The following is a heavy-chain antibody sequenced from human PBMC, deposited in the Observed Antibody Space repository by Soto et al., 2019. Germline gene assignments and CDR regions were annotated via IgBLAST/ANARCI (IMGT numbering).Heavy chain of an antibody. CDR3: ARVVPGAEAWSGP. V-gene: IGHV1-18*01. J-gene: IGHJ5*02. D-gene: IGHD2-2*01. CDR1: GYTFSNYG. CDR2: ISLYSDGT. Sequence: QVQLVQSGGEVKRPGASVKVSCKTSGYTFSNYGITWVRQAPGQPLEWLGWISLYSDGTNYAQKFQGRVSMITDTATTTAYTELRCLRSDDTAVYYCARVVPGAEAWSGPWGQGTLVTVSS.